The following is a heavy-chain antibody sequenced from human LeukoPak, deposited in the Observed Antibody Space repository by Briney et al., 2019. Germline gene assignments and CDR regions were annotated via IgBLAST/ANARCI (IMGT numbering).Heavy chain of an antibody. Sequence: PGGSLRLSCAASGFPFSSYGRHWVRQAPGKGLDGVAVISYDGSNKYYVDSVKGRFTISRDNSKNTLYLQMNSLRAEDTAVYHCAKDRARGNSYGIIEYWGQGTLVTVSS. J-gene: IGHJ4*02. CDR3: AKDRARGNSYGIIEY. V-gene: IGHV3-30*18. CDR1: GFPFSSYG. D-gene: IGHD5-18*01. CDR2: ISYDGSNK.